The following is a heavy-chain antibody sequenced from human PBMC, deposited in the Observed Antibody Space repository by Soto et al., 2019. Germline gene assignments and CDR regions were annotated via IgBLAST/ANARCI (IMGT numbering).Heavy chain of an antibody. J-gene: IGHJ4*02. CDR3: AREVGYGDFSAALLD. D-gene: IGHD4-17*01. CDR2: IITLFGTA. CDR1: GGTFSSHS. Sequence: VQLMQSGAEVKQPGSSVKVSCKASGGTFSSHSINWVRQAPGQGLEWMGCIITLFGTANYAQNFQGRVTIPADQSTSTAYMDLNSLRSDDTAVYYCAREVGYGDFSAALLDWGQGPLVAVSS. V-gene: IGHV1-69*01.